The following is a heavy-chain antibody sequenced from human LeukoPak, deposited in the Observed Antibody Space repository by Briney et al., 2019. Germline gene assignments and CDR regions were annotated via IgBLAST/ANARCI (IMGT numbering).Heavy chain of an antibody. D-gene: IGHD6-19*01. CDR2: IIPIFGTA. J-gene: IGHJ4*02. V-gene: IGHV1-69*01. Sequence: SVKVSCKASGGTFSSYDISWVRQAPGQGLEWMGGIIPIFGTANYAQKFQGRVTITADESTSTAYMELTTLRSEDTAVYYCARVLSGWYYFDYWGQGTLVTVSS. CDR3: ARVLSGWYYFDY. CDR1: GGTFSSYD.